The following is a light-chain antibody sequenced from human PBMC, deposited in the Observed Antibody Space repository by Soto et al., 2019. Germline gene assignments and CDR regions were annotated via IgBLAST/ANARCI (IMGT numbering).Light chain of an antibody. CDR2: GAS. CDR3: QQSFTTPRT. CDR1: QSIGND. Sequence: DIQMTQSPSSLSASVGDRITIICRASQSIGNDLNWYQKNIGEAPKLLVFGASILQSGVPTRFSGAGSVTHFTLTVNSLQPEDFVTYYCQQSFTTPRTFGQGTKVDI. V-gene: IGKV1-39*01. J-gene: IGKJ1*01.